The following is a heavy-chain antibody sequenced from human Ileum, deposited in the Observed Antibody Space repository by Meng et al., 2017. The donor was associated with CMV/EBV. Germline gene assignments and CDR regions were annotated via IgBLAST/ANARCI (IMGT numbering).Heavy chain of an antibody. CDR3: AADRPGSGYYDFWSGYFSEGMDV. J-gene: IGHJ6*02. D-gene: IGHD3-3*01. CDR2: IVVGSGNT. CDR1: GFTFTTSA. V-gene: IGHV1-58*01. Sequence: KISCKASGFTFTTSAVQWVRQARGQRLEWIAWIVVGSGNTNYARKFQERVTITRDMSTSTAYMELSSLRSEDTAVYYCAADRPGSGYYDFWSGYFSEGMDVWGQGTTVTVSS.